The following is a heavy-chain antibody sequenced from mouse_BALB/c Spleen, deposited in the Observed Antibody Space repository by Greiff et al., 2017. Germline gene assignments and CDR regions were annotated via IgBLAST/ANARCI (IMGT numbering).Heavy chain of an antibody. CDR2: ISSGSSTI. CDR1: GFTFSSFG. J-gene: IGHJ4*01. CDR3: ARRYYGNYEDYYAMDY. Sequence: EVKLVESGGGLVQPGGSRKLSCAASGFTFSSFGMHWVRQAPEKGLEWVAYISSGSSTIYYADTVKGRFTISRDNPKNTLFLQMTSLRSEDTAMYYCARRYYGNYEDYYAMDYWGQGTSVTVSS. D-gene: IGHD2-1*01. V-gene: IGHV5-17*02.